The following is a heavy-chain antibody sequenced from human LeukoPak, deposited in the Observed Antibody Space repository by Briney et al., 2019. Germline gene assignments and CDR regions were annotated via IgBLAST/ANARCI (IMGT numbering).Heavy chain of an antibody. D-gene: IGHD3-9*01. CDR2: IKSKTDGGTT. V-gene: IGHV3-15*01. CDR1: GFTFSNAW. CDR3: AREDRYFDWLLKGYYYYYGMDV. J-gene: IGHJ6*02. Sequence: PGGSLRLSCAASGFTFSNAWMSWVRQAPGKGLEWVGRIKSKTDGGTTDYAAPVKGRFTISRDDSKNTLYLQMNSLKTEDTAVYYCAREDRYFDWLLKGYYYYYGMDVWGQGTTVTVSS.